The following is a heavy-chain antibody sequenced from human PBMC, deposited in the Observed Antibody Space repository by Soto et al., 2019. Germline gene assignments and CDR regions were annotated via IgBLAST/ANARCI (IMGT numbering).Heavy chain of an antibody. D-gene: IGHD3-10*01. CDR2: INPNSGTT. J-gene: IGHJ6*02. CDR1: GYTFTDYY. Sequence: QVQLVQSGAEVKKPGASVKVSCKASGYTFTDYYMHWVRQAPGQRLEWMGWINPNSGTTNYAQKLQGWVTMTRDTSSTTVYMEVSRLRSDETAVYYCARVPRGVYYGVDVWGQGTTVTVSS. V-gene: IGHV1-2*04. CDR3: ARVPRGVYYGVDV.